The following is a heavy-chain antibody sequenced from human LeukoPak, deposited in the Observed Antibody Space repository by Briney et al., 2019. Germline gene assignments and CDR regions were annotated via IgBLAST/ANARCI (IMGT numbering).Heavy chain of an antibody. D-gene: IGHD6-19*01. Sequence: ASVKVSCKASGYTFTSYAIHWVRQVPGQRLEWMGWINAGNGNTKYSQKFQGRVTITRDTSASTAYMELSSLRSEDTAVYYCARKAVAGTDYYYYGMDVWGQGTTVTVSS. CDR2: INAGNGNT. J-gene: IGHJ6*02. V-gene: IGHV1-3*01. CDR1: GYTFTSYA. CDR3: ARKAVAGTDYYYYGMDV.